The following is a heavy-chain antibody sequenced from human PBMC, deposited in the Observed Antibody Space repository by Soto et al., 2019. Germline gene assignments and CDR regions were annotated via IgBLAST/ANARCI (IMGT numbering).Heavy chain of an antibody. CDR2: IIPIFGTA. J-gene: IGHJ4*02. CDR1: GGTFSSYA. V-gene: IGHV1-69*13. Sequence: SVKVSCKASGGTFSSYAISWVRQAPGQGLEWMGGIIPIFGTANYAQKFQGRVTITADESTSTAYMELSSLRSEDTAVYYCARDNGRAFWSGYFRIGFDYWGQGTLVTVSS. D-gene: IGHD3-3*01. CDR3: ARDNGRAFWSGYFRIGFDY.